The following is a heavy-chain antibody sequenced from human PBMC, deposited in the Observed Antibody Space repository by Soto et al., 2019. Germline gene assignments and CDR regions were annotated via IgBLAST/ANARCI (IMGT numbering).Heavy chain of an antibody. V-gene: IGHV3-53*02. CDR3: AKKPPSSIQGWAFGMDV. CDR1: GFTVTSNY. J-gene: IGHJ6*02. CDR2: TFTGGST. D-gene: IGHD1-26*01. Sequence: EVQLVETGGGLIQPGGSLRPSCLASGFTVTSNYMIWVRQPPGKGLEWVSTTFTGGSTHYSDSLKGRFSVSRDISKNTVYPQMNNLRVEDTAIYYCAKKPPSSIQGWAFGMDVWGQGTTVSVSS.